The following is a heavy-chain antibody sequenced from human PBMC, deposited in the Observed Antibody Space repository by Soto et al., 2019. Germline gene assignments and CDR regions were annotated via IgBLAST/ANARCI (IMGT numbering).Heavy chain of an antibody. CDR2: IYYSGST. CDR1: GGSISSGDYY. CDR3: ARAPVRNWTDVYYYGMDV. V-gene: IGHV4-30-4*01. J-gene: IGHJ6*02. D-gene: IGHD1-1*01. Sequence: LSLTCTVSGGSISSGDYYWSWIRQPPGKGLEWIGYIYYSGSTYYNPSLKSRVTISVDTSKNQFSLKLSSVTAADTAVYYCARAPVRNWTDVYYYGMDVCGQGTTFTVSS.